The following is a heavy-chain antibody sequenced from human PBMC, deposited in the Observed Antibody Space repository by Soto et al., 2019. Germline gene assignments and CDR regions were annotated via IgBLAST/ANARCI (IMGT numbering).Heavy chain of an antibody. CDR3: ARGGVDYYDSSGYYFSPYYFEY. CDR2: IYYSGST. V-gene: IGHV4-59*12. D-gene: IGHD3-22*01. CDR1: GGSISSYY. Sequence: SETLSLTCTVSGGSISSYYWSWIRQPPGKGLEWIGYIYYSGSTNYNPSLKSRVTISVDRSKNQFSLKLSSVTAADTAVYYCARGGVDYYDSSGYYFSPYYFEYWGQGTLVTVS. J-gene: IGHJ4*02.